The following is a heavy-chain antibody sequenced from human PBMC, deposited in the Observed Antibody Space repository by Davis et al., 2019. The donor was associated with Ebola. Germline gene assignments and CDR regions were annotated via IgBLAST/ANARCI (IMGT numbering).Heavy chain of an antibody. V-gene: IGHV3-30-3*01. CDR1: GFTFSSYA. CDR2: ISYDGSNK. D-gene: IGHD1-26*01. CDR3: ARVRFRVGATGLADY. Sequence: GESLKISCAASGFTFSSYAMHWVRQAPGKGLEWVAVISYDGSNKYYADSVKGRFTISRDNAKNSLYLQMNSLRAEDTAVYYCARVRFRVGATGLADYWGQGTLVTVSS. J-gene: IGHJ4*02.